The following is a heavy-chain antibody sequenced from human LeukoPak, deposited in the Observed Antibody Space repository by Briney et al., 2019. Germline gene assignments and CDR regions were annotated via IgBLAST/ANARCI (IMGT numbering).Heavy chain of an antibody. D-gene: IGHD6-25*01. J-gene: IGHJ2*01. CDR1: GGSISSYY. V-gene: IGHV4-59*01. CDR3: ARVKVSRARPWYFDL. CDR2: IYYSGST. Sequence: SETLSLTCTVSGGSISSYYWSWIRQPPGKGLEWIGYIYYSGSTNYNPSLKSRVTISVDTSKNQFSLKLSSVTAADTAVYYCARVKVSRARPWYFDLWGRGTLVTVSS.